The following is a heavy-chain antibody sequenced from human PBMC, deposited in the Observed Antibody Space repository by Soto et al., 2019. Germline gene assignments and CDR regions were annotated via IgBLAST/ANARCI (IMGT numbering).Heavy chain of an antibody. Sequence: EVQLVETGGGLIQPGGSLRLSCAASGFTVSSAYMSWVRQAPGKGLEWVSVIYSGGSTYYADSLKVRFTISRDNSKNTLNLQMNSLRAEDTAVYYCARGGFAPFDYWGQGTMVTVSS. V-gene: IGHV3-53*02. CDR2: IYSGGST. CDR3: ARGGFAPFDY. CDR1: GFTVSSAY. J-gene: IGHJ4*02.